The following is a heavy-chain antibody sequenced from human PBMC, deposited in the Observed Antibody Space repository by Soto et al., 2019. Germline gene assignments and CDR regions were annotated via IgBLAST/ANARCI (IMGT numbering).Heavy chain of an antibody. Sequence: SLRLSCAASNFAFSNAYMNCVRQAPGKGLEWVSAISGSGDSTYYTDSVKGRFTISRDNSKNTLYLQMNSLRAEDTAVYYCARRGPGTYFDYWGQGTLVTVSS. J-gene: IGHJ4*02. CDR2: ISGSGDST. V-gene: IGHV3-23*01. D-gene: IGHD6-13*01. CDR3: ARRGPGTYFDY. CDR1: NFAFSNAY.